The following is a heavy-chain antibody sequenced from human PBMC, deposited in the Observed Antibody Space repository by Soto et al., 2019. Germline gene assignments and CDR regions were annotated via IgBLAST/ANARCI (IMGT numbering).Heavy chain of an antibody. J-gene: IGHJ4*02. CDR2: INHSGST. D-gene: IGHD5-18*01. CDR3: ARGYRSGYSYAVTDY. V-gene: IGHV4-34*01. CDR1: GGSFSGYY. Sequence: SETLSLTCAVYGGSFSGYYWSWIRQPPGKGLEWIGEINHSGSTNYNPSLKSRVTISVDTSKNQFSLKLSSVTAADTAVYYCARGYRSGYSYAVTDYWGQGTLVTVSS.